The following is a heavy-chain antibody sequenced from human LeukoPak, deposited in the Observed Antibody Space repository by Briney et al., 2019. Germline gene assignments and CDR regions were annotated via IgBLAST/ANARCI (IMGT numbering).Heavy chain of an antibody. CDR2: IYYSGST. D-gene: IGHD6-19*01. CDR1: GASISSGGYY. CDR3: AREPSGWYTQMDYYYGMDV. Sequence: PSQTLSLTCTVAGASISSGGYYWSWIRQHPGKGLEWIGYIYYSGSTYYNPSLKSRVTISVDTSKNQFSLKLSSVTAADTAVYYCAREPSGWYTQMDYYYGMDVWGQGTTVTVSS. V-gene: IGHV4-31*03. J-gene: IGHJ6*02.